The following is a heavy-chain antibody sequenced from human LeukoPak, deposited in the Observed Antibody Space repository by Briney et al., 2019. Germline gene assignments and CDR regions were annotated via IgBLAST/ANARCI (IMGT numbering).Heavy chain of an antibody. Sequence: PGGSLRLSCAASGFTFSNHGMHWVRQAPGKGLEWVALIWYDGSNKEYAGSVKGRFTISRDNSKNTLYLQMNSLRDEDTAVYYCARDQGTSTTAPKRKGRFDPWGQGTLVTVSS. D-gene: IGHD1-1*01. CDR2: IWYDGSNK. CDR3: ARDQGTSTTAPKRKGRFDP. J-gene: IGHJ5*02. V-gene: IGHV3-33*01. CDR1: GFTFSNHG.